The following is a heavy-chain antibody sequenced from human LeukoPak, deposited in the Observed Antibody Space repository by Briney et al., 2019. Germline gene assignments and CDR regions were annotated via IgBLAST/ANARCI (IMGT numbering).Heavy chain of an antibody. CDR1: GFTFSSYG. D-gene: IGHD1-26*01. Sequence: GGSLRLSCAASGFTFSSYGMSWVRQAPGKGLEWVSTISGSAYNTYYTDSVKGRFTISRDTSANTLYLQMNSLRAEDTALYYCAKHSGSYFIYYGDSWGQGTLVTVSS. V-gene: IGHV3-23*01. CDR2: ISGSAYNT. CDR3: AKHSGSYFIYYGDS. J-gene: IGHJ4*02.